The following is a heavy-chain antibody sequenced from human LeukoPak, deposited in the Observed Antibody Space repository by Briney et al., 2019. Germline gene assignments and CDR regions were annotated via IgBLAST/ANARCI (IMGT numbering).Heavy chain of an antibody. D-gene: IGHD2-15*01. V-gene: IGHV4-34*01. CDR3: AREVGPGWYYYGLDV. J-gene: IGHJ6*02. CDR1: RGSLSGYS. CDR2: INHGGTN. Sequence: SETLSLTCAVFRGSLSGYSWNWIRQPPGKGLEWIGEINHGGTNNYNPSLKSRVTISVDTSRNQFSLKLNSVTAADTAVYYCAREVGPGWYYYGLDVWGQGTTATVSS.